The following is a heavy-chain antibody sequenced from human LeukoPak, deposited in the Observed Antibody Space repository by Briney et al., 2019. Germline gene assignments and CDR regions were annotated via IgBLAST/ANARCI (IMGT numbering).Heavy chain of an antibody. CDR1: AYTFTSYG. V-gene: IGHV1-18*01. CDR3: ARVKATIFSWFDP. Sequence: ASVKVSCKASAYTFTSYGISWVRQAPGQGLEWMGWISAYNGNTNYAQKLQGRVTMTTDTSTSTAYMELRGLRSDDAAVYYCARVKATIFSWFDPWGQGTLVTVSS. J-gene: IGHJ5*02. D-gene: IGHD5-12*01. CDR2: ISAYNGNT.